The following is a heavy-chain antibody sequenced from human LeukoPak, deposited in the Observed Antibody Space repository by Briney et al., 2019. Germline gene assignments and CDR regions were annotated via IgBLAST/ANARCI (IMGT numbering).Heavy chain of an antibody. V-gene: IGHV1-2*06. J-gene: IGHJ6*03. D-gene: IGHD7-27*01. Sequence: ASVKVSCKASGYTVSDYFIHWVRQAPAQGLEWMGRINPNSGVTEYAHNFQGRVTMTRDTSISVSYMELNRLTSDDTAVYYCARAWGYMDVWGKGTTVTVSS. CDR2: INPNSGVT. CDR3: ARAWGYMDV. CDR1: GYTVSDYF.